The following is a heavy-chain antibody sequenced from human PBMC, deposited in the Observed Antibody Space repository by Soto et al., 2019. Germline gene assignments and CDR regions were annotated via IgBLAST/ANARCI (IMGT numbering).Heavy chain of an antibody. V-gene: IGHV1-69*01. CDR3: ARAPYSSSFGMRGAFDI. D-gene: IGHD6-13*01. CDR1: GGTFSSYA. Sequence: QVQLVQSGAEVKKPGSSVKVSCKASGGTFSSYAISWVRQAPGQGLEWMGGTIPIFGTANYAQKFQGRVTITADESTSTAYMELSSLRSEDTAVYYCARAPYSSSFGMRGAFDIWGQGTMVTVSS. J-gene: IGHJ3*02. CDR2: TIPIFGTA.